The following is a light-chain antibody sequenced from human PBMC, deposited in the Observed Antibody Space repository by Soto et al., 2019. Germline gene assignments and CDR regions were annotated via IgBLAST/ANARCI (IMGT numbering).Light chain of an antibody. V-gene: IGKV3-20*01. Sequence: EIVLTQSPDTLSLSPGERATLSCRAGQFVNNNDLAWYQHKPGQAPRLLIYGASSRPGGIPDKFSGSGSGTDFTFTINRLEPEDFAVYYCQQYDRSPYTFGQGTKLEI. CDR2: GAS. CDR3: QQYDRSPYT. CDR1: QFVNNND. J-gene: IGKJ2*01.